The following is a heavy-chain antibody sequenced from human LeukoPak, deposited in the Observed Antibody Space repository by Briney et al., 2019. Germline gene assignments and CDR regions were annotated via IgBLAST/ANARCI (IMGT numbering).Heavy chain of an antibody. Sequence: GGSLGLSCAASGFTFSSYAMSWVRQAPGKGLEWVANIKQDGSEKYYVDSVKGRFTISRDNAKNSLYLQMNSLRAEDTAVYYCARSNVLRYFDWLSGSYYYYYYMDVWGKGTTVTVSS. D-gene: IGHD3-9*01. V-gene: IGHV3-7*01. CDR3: ARSNVLRYFDWLSGSYYYYYYMDV. J-gene: IGHJ6*03. CDR1: GFTFSSYA. CDR2: IKQDGSEK.